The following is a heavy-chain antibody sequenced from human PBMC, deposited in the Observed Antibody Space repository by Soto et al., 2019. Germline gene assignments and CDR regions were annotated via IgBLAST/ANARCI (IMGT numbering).Heavy chain of an antibody. CDR3: ARETKYYDFWSGYVNYYYYGMDV. Sequence: SETLSLTCTVSGGSVSSGSYYWSWIRQPPGKGLEWVGYIYYSGSTNYNPSLKSRVTISVDTSKNQFSLKLSSVTAADTAVYYCARETKYYDFWSGYVNYYYYGMDVWGQGTTVTVSS. J-gene: IGHJ6*02. V-gene: IGHV4-61*01. CDR2: IYYSGST. D-gene: IGHD3-3*01. CDR1: GGSVSSGSYY.